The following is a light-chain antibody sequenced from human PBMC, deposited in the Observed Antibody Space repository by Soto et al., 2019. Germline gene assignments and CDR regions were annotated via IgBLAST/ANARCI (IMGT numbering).Light chain of an antibody. CDR1: QSVSSIY. CDR2: GAS. Sequence: EIVLTQSPGTLSLSPGERATLSCRASQSVSSIYLAWYQQKPGQAPRLLIYGASSRATGIPDRFSGSGSGTDFTLTIRRLEPEDFAVYYCQQYGSSPYTFGQGTKLELK. CDR3: QQYGSSPYT. V-gene: IGKV3-20*01. J-gene: IGKJ2*01.